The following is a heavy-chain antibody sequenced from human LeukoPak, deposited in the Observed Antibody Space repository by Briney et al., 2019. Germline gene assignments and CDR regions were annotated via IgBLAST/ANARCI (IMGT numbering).Heavy chain of an antibody. V-gene: IGHV4-39*07. J-gene: IGHJ4*02. CDR2: IDYSGST. CDR1: GDSISSSYYY. CDR3: ARDSRYCSGGNCHLRFDY. D-gene: IGHD2-15*01. Sequence: SETLSLTCTVSGDSISSSYYYWGWIRQPPGKGLEWIGSIDYSGSTYHNPSLKSRITISVDTSKNQFSLKLSSVTAADTAVYYCARDSRYCSGGNCHLRFDYWGQGILVAVSS.